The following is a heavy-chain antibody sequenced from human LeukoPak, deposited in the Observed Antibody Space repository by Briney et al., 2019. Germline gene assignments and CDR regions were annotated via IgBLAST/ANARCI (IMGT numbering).Heavy chain of an antibody. CDR3: ARVVRGVILPPDV. Sequence: GGSLRLSCAASGFTFSSYGMHWVRQAPGKGLEWVAFIRYDGSNKYYADSVKGRFTISRDNSKNTLYLQMNSLRAEDTAVYYCARVVRGVILPPDVWGKGTTVTISS. CDR1: GFTFSSYG. V-gene: IGHV3-30*02. D-gene: IGHD3-10*01. CDR2: IRYDGSNK. J-gene: IGHJ6*04.